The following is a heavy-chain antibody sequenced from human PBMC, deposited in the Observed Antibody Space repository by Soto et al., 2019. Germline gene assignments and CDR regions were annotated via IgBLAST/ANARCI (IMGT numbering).Heavy chain of an antibody. CDR2: IYYSGST. J-gene: IGHJ4*02. CDR1: GGSVSSGSYY. CDR3: SCRSGYYNPY. D-gene: IGHD3-3*01. V-gene: IGHV4-61*01. Sequence: QVQLQESGPGLVKPSETLSLTCTVSGGSVSSGSYYWSWIRQPPGKGLEWIGYIYYSGSTNYNPSLKSRVTISVDTSKNQFSLKLSSVTAADTAVYYCSCRSGYYNPYWGQGTLVTVSS.